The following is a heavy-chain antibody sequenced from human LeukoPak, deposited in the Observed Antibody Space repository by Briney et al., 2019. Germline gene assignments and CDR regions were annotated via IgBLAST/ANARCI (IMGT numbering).Heavy chain of an antibody. CDR1: GYTFTGYY. CDR2: INPNSGGT. D-gene: IGHD6-19*01. V-gene: IGHV1-2*02. CDR3: ARVGDRIAVAGTLDY. Sequence: ASVKVSCKASGYTFTGYYMHWVRQAPGQGLEWMGWINPNSGGTNYAQRFQGRVTMTRDTSISTAYMELSRLRSDDTAVYYCARVGDRIAVAGTLDYWGQGTLVTVSS. J-gene: IGHJ4*02.